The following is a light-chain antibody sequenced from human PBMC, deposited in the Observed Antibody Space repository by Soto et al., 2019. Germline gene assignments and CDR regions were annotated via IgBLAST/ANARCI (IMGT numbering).Light chain of an antibody. CDR3: CSCAGRYTL. J-gene: IGLJ2*01. V-gene: IGLV2-11*01. CDR1: RSDVGTYNY. CDR2: DVS. Sequence: QSVLTQPRSVSGSPGQSVTISCTGTRSDVGTYNYVSWYQQHPGKVPKLMIFDVSKRPSGVPDRFSGSKSGNTASLTISGLQADDEADYYCCSCAGRYTLFGGGTKLTVL.